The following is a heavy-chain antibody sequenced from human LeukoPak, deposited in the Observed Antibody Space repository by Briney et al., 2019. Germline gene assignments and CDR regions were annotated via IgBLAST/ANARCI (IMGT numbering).Heavy chain of an antibody. CDR1: GGTFSSYA. V-gene: IGHV1-69*05. CDR3: ARVDSGSYFGAFDI. CDR2: IIPIFGTA. J-gene: IGHJ3*02. Sequence: ASVKVSCKASGGTFSSYAISWVRQAPGQGLEWMGRIIPIFGTANYAQKFQGRVTITTDESTSTAYMELSSLRSEDTAVYYCARVDSGSYFGAFDIRGQGTMVTVSS. D-gene: IGHD1-26*01.